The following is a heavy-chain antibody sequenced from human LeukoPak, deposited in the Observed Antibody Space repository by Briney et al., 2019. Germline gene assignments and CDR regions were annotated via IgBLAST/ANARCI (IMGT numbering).Heavy chain of an antibody. J-gene: IGHJ4*02. Sequence: GGSLRLSCAASGFTFSSYGMHWVRQAPGKGLEWVAVISYDGSNKYYADSVKGRFTISRDNSKNTLYLQMNSLRAEDTAVYYCAKDSGEWLDQYYFDYWGQGTPVTVSS. CDR3: AKDSGEWLDQYYFDY. CDR1: GFTFSSYG. V-gene: IGHV3-30*18. D-gene: IGHD6-19*01. CDR2: ISYDGSNK.